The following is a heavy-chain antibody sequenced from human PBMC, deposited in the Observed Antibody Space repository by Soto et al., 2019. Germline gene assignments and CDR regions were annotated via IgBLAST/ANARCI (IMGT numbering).Heavy chain of an antibody. V-gene: IGHV3-66*01. J-gene: IGHJ6*03. Sequence: PGGSLRLSCAASGFTVSSNYMSWVRQAPGKGLEWVSVIYSGGSTYYADSVKGRFTISRDNSKNTLYLQMNSLRAEDTAVHYCARLLQTYYDFWSGYSYYYYMDVWGKGTTVTVSS. CDR3: ARLLQTYYDFWSGYSYYYYMDV. D-gene: IGHD3-3*01. CDR1: GFTVSSNY. CDR2: IYSGGST.